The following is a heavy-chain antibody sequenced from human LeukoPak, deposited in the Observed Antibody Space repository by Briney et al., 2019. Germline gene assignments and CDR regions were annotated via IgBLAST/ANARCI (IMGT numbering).Heavy chain of an antibody. J-gene: IGHJ6*03. CDR1: GGSISSGGYY. CDR3: ARRYRGYYYYYYRDV. CDR2: IYYSGST. V-gene: IGHV4-31*03. D-gene: IGHD3-16*02. Sequence: SETLSLTCTVSGGSISSGGYYWSWIRQHPGKGLEWIGCIYYSGSTYYNPSLKSRVTISVDTSKNQFSLKLSSVTAADTAVYYCARRYRGYYYYYYRDVWGKGTTVTVSS.